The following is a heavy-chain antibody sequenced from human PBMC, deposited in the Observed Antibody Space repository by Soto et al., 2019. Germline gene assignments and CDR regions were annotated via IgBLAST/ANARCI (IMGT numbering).Heavy chain of an antibody. J-gene: IGHJ3*02. D-gene: IGHD6-13*01. CDR2: IYYSGGT. Sequence: PSETLSLTCTVSGGSISSYYWSWIRQPPGKGLEWIGYIYYSGGTNYNPSLKSRVTISVDTSKNQFSLKLSSVTAADTAVYYCARVGPVGVAAAGRGGHDAFDIWGQGTMVTVSS. CDR1: GGSISSYY. V-gene: IGHV4-59*01. CDR3: ARVGPVGVAAAGRGGHDAFDI.